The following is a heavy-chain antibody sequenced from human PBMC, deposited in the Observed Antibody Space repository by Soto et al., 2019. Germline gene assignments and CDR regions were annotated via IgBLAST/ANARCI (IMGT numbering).Heavy chain of an antibody. CDR3: VRDLHEPLPADVLQVAN. D-gene: IGHD1-1*01. V-gene: IGHV3-48*03. Sequence: GGSLRLSCAASGFTFSSYEMHWVRQAPGKGLEWISYISSTGSGTHYADSVKGRFTISRDNARNSLPLQMNSLRAEDTAIYYCVRDLHEPLPADVLQVANWGQGTQVTVSS. J-gene: IGHJ4*02. CDR2: ISSTGSGT. CDR1: GFTFSSYE.